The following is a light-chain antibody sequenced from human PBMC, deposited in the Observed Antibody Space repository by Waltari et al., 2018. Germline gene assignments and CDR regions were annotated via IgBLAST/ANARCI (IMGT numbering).Light chain of an antibody. CDR3: SSYTSSSTLLYV. CDR1: SSDVGGYNY. Sequence: QSALTQPASVSGSPGQSITISCTGTSSDVGGYNYVSWYQRHPGKAPKLMLYEVSNRASVVSNRFSGSKSGNTASLTISGLQAEDEADYYCSSYTSSSTLLYVFGTGTKVTVL. CDR2: EVS. V-gene: IGLV2-14*01. J-gene: IGLJ1*01.